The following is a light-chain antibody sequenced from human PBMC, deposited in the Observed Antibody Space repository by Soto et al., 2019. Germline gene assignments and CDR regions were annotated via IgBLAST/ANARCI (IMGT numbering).Light chain of an antibody. V-gene: IGKV3-11*01. J-gene: IGKJ4*01. CDR2: DAS. Sequence: EIVLTQSPATLSLSPGERATLSCRASQSVGTYLAWHQQKPGQAPRLLLYDASTRATGIPAGFSGSGSGTDFTLTISSLEPEDFAVYYCHQRSSWPLTFGGGTKVEIK. CDR3: HQRSSWPLT. CDR1: QSVGTY.